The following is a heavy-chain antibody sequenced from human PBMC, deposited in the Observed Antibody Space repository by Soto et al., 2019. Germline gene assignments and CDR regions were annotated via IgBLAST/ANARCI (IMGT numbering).Heavy chain of an antibody. CDR2: IIPIFGTA. Sequence: QVQLVQSGAEVKKPGSSVKVSCNASGGTFSSYAISWVRQAPGQGLEWMGGIIPIFGTANYAQKFQGRVTITADKSTSTAYMELSSLRSEDTAVYYCAREEGYGGNYNPYYYYYGMDVWGQGTTVTVSS. CDR3: AREEGYGGNYNPYYYYYGMDV. CDR1: GGTFSSYA. J-gene: IGHJ6*02. D-gene: IGHD2-21*02. V-gene: IGHV1-69*06.